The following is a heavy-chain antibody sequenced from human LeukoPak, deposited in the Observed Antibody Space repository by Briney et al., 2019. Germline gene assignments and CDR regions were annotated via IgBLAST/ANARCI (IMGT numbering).Heavy chain of an antibody. V-gene: IGHV3-53*01. CDR1: EFTVIRIY. Sequence: GGSLRLSCTASEFTVIRIYMLGVRQAPGKGLEWVSLIFSNGDTHYADSVKGRFTISRDTSKNTVSLQMNSLRVEDTAMYYCTRDQRKYWGQGTLVTVSS. J-gene: IGHJ4*02. CDR2: IFSNGDT. CDR3: TRDQRKY.